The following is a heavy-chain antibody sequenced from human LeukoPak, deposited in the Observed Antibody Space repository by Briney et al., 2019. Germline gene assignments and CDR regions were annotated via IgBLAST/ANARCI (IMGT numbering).Heavy chain of an antibody. CDR1: GYTFTSYD. V-gene: IGHV1-8*01. Sequence: ASVKVSCKASGYTFTSYDINWVRQATGQGLEWMGWMNPNSGNTGYAQKFQGRVTMTRNTSISTAYMELSSLRSEDTAVYYCARSRAAAEIFDYWGQGTLVTVSS. CDR3: ARSRAAAEIFDY. D-gene: IGHD6-13*01. CDR2: MNPNSGNT. J-gene: IGHJ4*02.